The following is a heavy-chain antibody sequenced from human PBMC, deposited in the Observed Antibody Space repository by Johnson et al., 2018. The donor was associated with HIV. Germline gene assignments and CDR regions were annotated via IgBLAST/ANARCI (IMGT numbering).Heavy chain of an antibody. CDR2: INSDGSST. CDR1: GFTFSRYG. V-gene: IGHV3-74*02. Sequence: VQLLESGGGVVQPGRSLRLSCAASGFTFSRYGMHWVRQAPGKGLVWVSRINSDGSSTTYADSVKGRFTISRDNAKNTLYLQMNSLRAEDTAVYYCARDPLTAARWGPMNGGAFDIWGQGTMVTVSS. CDR3: ARDPLTAARWGPMNGGAFDI. D-gene: IGHD6-6*01. J-gene: IGHJ3*02.